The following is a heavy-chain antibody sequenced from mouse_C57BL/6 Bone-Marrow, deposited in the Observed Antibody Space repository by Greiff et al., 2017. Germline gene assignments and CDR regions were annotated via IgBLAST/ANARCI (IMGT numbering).Heavy chain of an antibody. CDR1: GYTFTDYY. D-gene: IGHD1-1*01. J-gene: IGHJ2*01. CDR2: INPNNGGT. V-gene: IGHV1-26*01. Sequence: EVQLQQSGPELVKPGASVKISCKASGYTFTDYYMNWVKQSHGKSLEWIGDINPNNGGTSYNQKFKGKATLTVDKSSSTAYMELRSLTSEDSAVYYCASITTVVASDYFDYWGQGTTLTVSS. CDR3: ASITTVVASDYFDY.